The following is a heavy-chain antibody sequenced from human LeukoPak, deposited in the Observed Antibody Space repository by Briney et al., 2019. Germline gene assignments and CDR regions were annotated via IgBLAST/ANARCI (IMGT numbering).Heavy chain of an antibody. D-gene: IGHD6-19*01. CDR1: GGSFSGYY. V-gene: IGHV4-34*01. CDR3: ARGPSVAGTDY. Sequence: SETLSLTCAIYGGSFSGYYWSWIRQPPGKGLEWIGEINHSGSTNYNPSLKSRVTISVDTSKNQFSLKLSSVTAADTAVYYCARGPSVAGTDYWGQGTLVTVSS. J-gene: IGHJ4*02. CDR2: INHSGST.